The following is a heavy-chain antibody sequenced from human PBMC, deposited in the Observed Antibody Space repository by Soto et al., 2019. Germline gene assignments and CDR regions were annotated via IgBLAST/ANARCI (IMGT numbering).Heavy chain of an antibody. CDR3: ARPYSGGPNDPFDV. D-gene: IGHD1-26*01. V-gene: IGHV5-51*01. J-gene: IGHJ3*01. CDR2: IYPGDSHA. CDR1: GHSFTNYW. Sequence: GESLKISCKGSGHSFTNYWIGWVRQMPGKGLEWMGIIYPGDSHAIYSPSFQGQVTMSADKSISTAYLQWSSLKASDTAMYYCARPYSGGPNDPFDVWGQGTMVTVSS.